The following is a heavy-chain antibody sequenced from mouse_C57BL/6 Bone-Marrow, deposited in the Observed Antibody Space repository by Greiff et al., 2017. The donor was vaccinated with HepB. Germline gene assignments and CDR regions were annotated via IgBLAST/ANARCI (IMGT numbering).Heavy chain of an antibody. J-gene: IGHJ2*01. Sequence: QVHVKQSGAELVRPGTSVKMSCKASGYTFTNYWIGWAKQRPGHGLEWIGDIYPGGGYTNYNEKFKGKATLTADKSSSTAYMQFSSLTSEDSAIYYCARSGDYDYFDYWGQGTTLTVSS. CDR2: IYPGGGYT. CDR1: GYTFTNYW. D-gene: IGHD2-4*01. CDR3: ARSGDYDYFDY. V-gene: IGHV1-63*01.